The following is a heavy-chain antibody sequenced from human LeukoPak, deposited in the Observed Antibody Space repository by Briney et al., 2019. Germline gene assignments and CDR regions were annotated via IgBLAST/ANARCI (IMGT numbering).Heavy chain of an antibody. Sequence: ASVKVSCKASGYTFTGYYMHWVRQAPGQGLEWMGWINPNSGGTNYAQRFQGRVTLTSDTSTSTVYMELRRLKSDDTAMYYCARFEYSASSHSDYWGQGTLVTVSS. D-gene: IGHD6-6*01. J-gene: IGHJ4*02. CDR2: INPNSGGT. V-gene: IGHV1-2*02. CDR3: ARFEYSASSHSDY. CDR1: GYTFTGYY.